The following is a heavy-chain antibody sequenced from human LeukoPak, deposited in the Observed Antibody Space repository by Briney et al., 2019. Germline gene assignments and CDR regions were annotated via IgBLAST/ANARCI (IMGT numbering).Heavy chain of an antibody. CDR2: ISYDGSNK. J-gene: IGHJ4*02. CDR1: GFSFSTYE. Sequence: GGSLRLSCAASGFSFSTYEMNWVRQAPGKGLEWVAVISYDGSNKYYADSVKGRFTISRDNSKNTLYLQMNSLRAEDTAVYYCARGLVEMATRGFDYWGQGTLVTVSS. CDR3: ARGLVEMATRGFDY. V-gene: IGHV3-30*03. D-gene: IGHD5-24*01.